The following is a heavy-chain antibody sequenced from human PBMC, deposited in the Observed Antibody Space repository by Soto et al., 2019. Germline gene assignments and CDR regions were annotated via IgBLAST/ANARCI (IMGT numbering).Heavy chain of an antibody. J-gene: IGHJ5*02. D-gene: IGHD4-17*01. V-gene: IGHV4-4*07. Sequence: PSETLSLTCSVSGGSISSYYWSWIRQPAVKGLVWIGRIYTSGSTNYNPSLKSRVTMSVDTSKNQFSLKLSSVTAADTAVYYCARGSPTSYGDYVSWFDPWGQGTLVTVSS. CDR2: IYTSGST. CDR1: GGSISSYY. CDR3: ARGSPTSYGDYVSWFDP.